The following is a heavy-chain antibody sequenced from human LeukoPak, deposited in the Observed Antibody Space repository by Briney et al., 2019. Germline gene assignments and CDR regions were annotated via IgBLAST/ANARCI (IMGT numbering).Heavy chain of an antibody. CDR1: GGTFSSYA. Sequence: GASVKVSCKASGGTFSSYAISWVRQAPGQGLEWMGRIIPILGIANYAQKFQGRVTITADKSTSTAYMELSSLRSEDTAVYYCARGGGKIFGVVIYYYYYGMDVWGQGTTVTVSS. CDR3: ARGGGKIFGVVIYYYYYGMDV. J-gene: IGHJ6*02. V-gene: IGHV1-69*04. CDR2: IIPILGIA. D-gene: IGHD3-3*01.